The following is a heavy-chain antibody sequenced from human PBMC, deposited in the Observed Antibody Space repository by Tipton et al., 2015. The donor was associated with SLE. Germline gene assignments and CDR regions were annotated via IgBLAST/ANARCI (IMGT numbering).Heavy chain of an antibody. Sequence: TLSLTCTVSGYSISSSYYWGWIRQPPGKGLEWIATIYYSGSAYYNPSLKSRVTISVDTSKNLFSLRVSSVTAADTAVYYCASGVVTNNLGAFNIWGQGTMVTVSS. D-gene: IGHD4-17*01. V-gene: IGHV4-38-2*02. CDR3: ASGVVTNNLGAFNI. CDR1: GYSISSSYY. J-gene: IGHJ3*02. CDR2: IYYSGSA.